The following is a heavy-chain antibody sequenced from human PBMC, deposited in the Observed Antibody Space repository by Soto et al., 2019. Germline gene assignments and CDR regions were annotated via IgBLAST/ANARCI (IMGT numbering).Heavy chain of an antibody. CDR2: IVVGSGNT. CDR3: AADQVATGYYDGMDV. D-gene: IGHD5-12*01. J-gene: IGHJ6*02. V-gene: IGHV1-58*01. Sequence: SVKVSCKASGFTFTSSAVQWVRQARGHRLEWIGWIVVGSGNTNYAQKFQERVTITMDMSTSTAYMELSSLRSEDTAVYYCAADQVATGYYDGMDVWGQGTTVTVSS. CDR1: GFTFTSSA.